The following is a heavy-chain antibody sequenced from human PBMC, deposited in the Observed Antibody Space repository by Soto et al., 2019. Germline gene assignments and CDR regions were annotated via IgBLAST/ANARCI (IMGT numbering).Heavy chain of an antibody. CDR2: IYYSGST. CDR3: AGGWHYYFDY. J-gene: IGHJ4*02. CDR1: GGSISSHY. Sequence: ASETLSLTCTVSGGSISSHYWSWIRQPPGKGLEWIGYIYYSGSTNYNPSLKSRVTISVDTSKNQFSLKLSSVTAADTAVYYCAGGWHYYFDYWGQGTLVTVSS. V-gene: IGHV4-59*11. D-gene: IGHD6-19*01.